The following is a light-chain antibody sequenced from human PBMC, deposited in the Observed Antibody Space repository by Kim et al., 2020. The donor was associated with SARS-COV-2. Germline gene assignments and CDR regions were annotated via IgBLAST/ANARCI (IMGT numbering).Light chain of an antibody. J-gene: IGKJ4*01. V-gene: IGKV3-11*01. CDR3: LQRANWLALS. CDR2: EAS. CDR1: QSISTY. Sequence: IVLTQSPAILSLSPGERATLSCRASQSISTYLAWYQKRVGQAPRLLIYEASKRATGIPARFSGSGSGTDFTLTISSLEPEDFAVYYCLQRANWLALSFGGGTKVGIK.